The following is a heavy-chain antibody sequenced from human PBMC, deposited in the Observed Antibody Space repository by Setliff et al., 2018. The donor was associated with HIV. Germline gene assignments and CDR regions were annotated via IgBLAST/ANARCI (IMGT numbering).Heavy chain of an antibody. Sequence: SVKVSCKASGGTFSGYAISWVRQAPGQGLEWMGGIIPILGIANYAQKFQGRVTITADRSTSTAYMELSSLRSEDTAVYYCVRGVQSPPHYSYYYMDVWGEGTMVTVSS. J-gene: IGHJ6*03. CDR2: IIPILGIA. V-gene: IGHV1-69*10. D-gene: IGHD3-3*01. CDR3: VRGVQSPPHYSYYYMDV. CDR1: GGTFSGYA.